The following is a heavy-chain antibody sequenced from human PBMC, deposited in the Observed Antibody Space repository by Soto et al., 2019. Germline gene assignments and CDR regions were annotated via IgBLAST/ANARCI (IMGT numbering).Heavy chain of an antibody. J-gene: IGHJ4*02. CDR1: GFTFSSYA. CDR2: ISSSSSYI. D-gene: IGHD5-18*01. V-gene: IGHV3-21*01. Sequence: GGSLRLSCAASGFTFSSYAMHWVRQAPGKGLEWVSSISSSSSYIYYADSVKGRFTISRDNAKNSLYLQMNSLRAEDTAVYYCASPSRPMVNNQLDYWGQGTLVTVSS. CDR3: ASPSRPMVNNQLDY.